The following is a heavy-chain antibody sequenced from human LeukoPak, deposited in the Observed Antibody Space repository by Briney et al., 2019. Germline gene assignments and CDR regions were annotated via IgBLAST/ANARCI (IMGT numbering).Heavy chain of an antibody. Sequence: PSETLSLTCTVSGGSISSYYWGWIRQPPGKGLEWIGSIYYSGSTYYNPSLKSRVTISVDTSKNQFSLKLSSVTAADTAVYYCARVGDKWDPSLFDYWGQGTLVTVSS. CDR1: GGSISSYY. CDR3: ARVGDKWDPSLFDY. D-gene: IGHD1-26*01. V-gene: IGHV4-39*07. J-gene: IGHJ4*02. CDR2: IYYSGST.